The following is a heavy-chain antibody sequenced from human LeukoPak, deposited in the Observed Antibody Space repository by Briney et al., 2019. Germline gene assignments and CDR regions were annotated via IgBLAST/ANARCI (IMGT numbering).Heavy chain of an antibody. CDR1: GFTFSRYA. J-gene: IGHJ6*02. D-gene: IGHD3-3*01. Sequence: GGSLRLSCAASGFTFSRYAMSWVRQAPGKGLEWVSAISGSGGSTYYADSVKGRFTISGDNSKNTLYLQMNSLRAEDTAVYYCTRDYDFWSGYYYYYGMDVWGQGTTVTVSS. CDR3: TRDYDFWSGYYYYYGMDV. V-gene: IGHV3-23*01. CDR2: ISGSGGST.